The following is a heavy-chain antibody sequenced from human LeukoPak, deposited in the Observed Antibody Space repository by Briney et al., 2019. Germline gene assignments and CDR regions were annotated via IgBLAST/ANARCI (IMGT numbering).Heavy chain of an antibody. D-gene: IGHD6-13*01. CDR3: ARVRLIAAAGTSWFDP. CDR2: MNPNSGNT. J-gene: IGHJ5*02. V-gene: IGHV1-8*01. Sequence: ASVKVSCKASGYTVTSYDINWVRQATGQGLEWMGWMNPNSGNTGYEQKFQGRVTMTRNTSISTAYMELGSLRYEGTAVYYSARVRLIAAAGTSWFDPWGQGTLVTVSS. CDR1: GYTVTSYD.